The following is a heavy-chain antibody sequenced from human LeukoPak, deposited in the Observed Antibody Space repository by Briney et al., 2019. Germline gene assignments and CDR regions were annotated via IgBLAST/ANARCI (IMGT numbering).Heavy chain of an antibody. Sequence: SETLSLTCTVSGGSISSSNYCWGWIGQPPGEGLQWLGNIYYTGSTYYNPSLKSRVTISVDTSKNQFSLKLSSVTTAVTAGYYLAKHGRRGYVSYCFDPWGQGTLVTVSS. CDR1: GGSISSSNYC. CDR3: AKHGRRGYVSYCFDP. V-gene: IGHV4-39*01. J-gene: IGHJ5*02. CDR2: IYYTGST. D-gene: IGHD5-12*01.